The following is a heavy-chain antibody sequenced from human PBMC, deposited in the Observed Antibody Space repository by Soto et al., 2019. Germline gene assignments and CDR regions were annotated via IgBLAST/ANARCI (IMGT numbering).Heavy chain of an antibody. CDR2: SSSNGSP. J-gene: IGHJ4*01. CDR3: ARGYSRRDPPFAY. CDR1: GGSISSGGLY. D-gene: IGHD2-15*01. V-gene: IGHV4-31*03. Sequence: QVPLQESGPGLVKPSQTLSLTCTVSGGSISSGGLYWTWIRMHPGTALEWIVYSSSNGSPYYNPSLKSRVSISTNTSENQFSLKVSSVTAADTAVYSCARGYSRRDPPFAYWGQGTLVTVSS.